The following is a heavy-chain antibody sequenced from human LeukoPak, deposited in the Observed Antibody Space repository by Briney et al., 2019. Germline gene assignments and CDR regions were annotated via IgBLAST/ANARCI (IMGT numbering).Heavy chain of an antibody. CDR2: IYYSGST. V-gene: IGHV4-39*01. CDR3: ARPKAYYGMDV. J-gene: IGHJ6*02. CDR1: GGSISSSSSY. Sequence: SETLSLTCTVSGGSISSSSSYWGWIRQPPGKGLEWIGSIYYSGSTYYNPSLKSRVTISVDTSKNQFSLKLSSMTAADTAVYYCARPKAYYGMDVWGQGTTVTVSS.